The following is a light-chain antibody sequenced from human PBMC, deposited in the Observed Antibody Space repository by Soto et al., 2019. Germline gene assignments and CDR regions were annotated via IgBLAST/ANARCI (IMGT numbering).Light chain of an antibody. CDR2: EGN. V-gene: IGLV2-23*01. J-gene: IGLJ2*01. CDR3: CSYAGRSTVI. CDR1: SGDIGTYNL. Sequence: QSVLTQPASVSGSPGQSITISCTGTSGDIGTYNLVSWYQQHPGRAPKLIIFEGNKRPSGVSNRFSASKSGNTASLAISGLQAEDEADYNCCSYAGRSTVICGGGTQLTVL.